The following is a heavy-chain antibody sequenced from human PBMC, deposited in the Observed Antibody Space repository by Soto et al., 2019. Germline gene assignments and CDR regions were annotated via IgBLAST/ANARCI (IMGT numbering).Heavy chain of an antibody. CDR1: GFTFSNAW. CDR2: IKSKTDGGTT. D-gene: IGHD3-22*01. J-gene: IGHJ6*02. Sequence: PGGSLRLSCAASGFTFSNAWMNWVRQAPGKGLEWVGRIKSKTDGGTTDYAAPVKGRFTISRGDSKNTLYLQMNSLKTEDTAVYYCEYYYDSSGYGPYYYGMDVWGQGTTVTVSS. CDR3: EYYYDSSGYGPYYYGMDV. V-gene: IGHV3-15*07.